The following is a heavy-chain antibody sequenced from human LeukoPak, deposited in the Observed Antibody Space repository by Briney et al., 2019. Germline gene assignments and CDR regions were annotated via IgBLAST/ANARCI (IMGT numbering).Heavy chain of an antibody. Sequence: GGSLRLSCAASGFTFSIYAMSWVRQAPGKGLEWVSAISGSGGSTYYADSVKGRFTISRDNSKNTLYLQMNSLRAEDTAVYYCAKSEAGFYYYDSSGYYSIPFDYWGQGTLVTVSS. V-gene: IGHV3-23*01. CDR3: AKSEAGFYYYDSSGYYSIPFDY. CDR1: GFTFSIYA. CDR2: ISGSGGST. J-gene: IGHJ4*02. D-gene: IGHD3-22*01.